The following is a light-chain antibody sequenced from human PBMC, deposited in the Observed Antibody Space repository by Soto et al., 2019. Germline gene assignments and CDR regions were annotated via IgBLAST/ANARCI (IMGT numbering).Light chain of an antibody. CDR1: QSVLYSSNNKNY. CDR2: CAS. Sequence: DIVMTQSPDSLAVSLGERATINCKSSQSVLYSSNNKNYLAWYLQKPGQPPKLLIYCASTRESGVPDRFSGSGCGTDSTPTISGLQAEDVAVYYCQQYYSSPTFGQGTKVEIK. J-gene: IGKJ1*01. V-gene: IGKV4-1*01. CDR3: QQYYSSPT.